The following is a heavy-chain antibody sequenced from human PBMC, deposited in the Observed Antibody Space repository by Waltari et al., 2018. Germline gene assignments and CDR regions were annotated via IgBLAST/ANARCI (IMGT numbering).Heavy chain of an antibody. V-gene: IGHV4-59*11. CDR3: ARGHDFWSGTAWLDS. CDR1: NCSITNRY. Sequence: QVQLQESGPGLVKPSETLSLTCSVSNCSITNRYLNWIRQTPGKGLQWVGYIYYTGSTNYNPSLQSRLTLSVDRSKNQFSLSLRSVTAADTAMYYCARGHDFWSGTAWLDSWGQGTLVTVSS. J-gene: IGHJ5*01. CDR2: IYYTGST. D-gene: IGHD3-3*01.